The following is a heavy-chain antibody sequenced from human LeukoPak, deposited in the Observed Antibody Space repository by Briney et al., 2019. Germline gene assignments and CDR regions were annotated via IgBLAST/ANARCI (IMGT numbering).Heavy chain of an antibody. CDR1: GFPFSSHG. Sequence: GGSLRLSCAASGFPFSSHGMSWVRQAPGKGLEWVSGIIGGGGSTDYTDSVKGRFTISRDNSKNTLYLQMNSLRAEDTAVYYCARRAGGYSHPYDYWGQGTLVTVSS. J-gene: IGHJ4*02. D-gene: IGHD4-23*01. CDR2: IIGGGGST. V-gene: IGHV3-23*01. CDR3: ARRAGGYSHPYDY.